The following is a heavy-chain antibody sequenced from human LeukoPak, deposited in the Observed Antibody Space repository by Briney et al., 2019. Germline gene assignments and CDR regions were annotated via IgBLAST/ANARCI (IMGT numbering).Heavy chain of an antibody. CDR1: GGSISTYY. D-gene: IGHD4-17*01. J-gene: IGHJ4*02. CDR3: ARENDDYTFT. V-gene: IGHV4-59*12. CDR2: IYYSGAT. Sequence: PSETLSLTCTVSGGSISTYYWNWIRQPPGKGLEWIGYIYYSGATNYNPSLKSRVAMSVDTSKNQFSLKLTSMTAADTAIFYCARENDDYTFTWGQGILVTVSS.